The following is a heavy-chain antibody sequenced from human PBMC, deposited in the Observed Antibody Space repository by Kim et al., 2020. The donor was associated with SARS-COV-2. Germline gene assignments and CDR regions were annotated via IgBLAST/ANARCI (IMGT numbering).Heavy chain of an antibody. CDR2: ISSSSSYT. Sequence: GGSLRLSCAASGFTFSDYYMSWIRQAPGKGLEWVSYISSSSSYTNYADSVKGRFTISRDNAKNSLYLQMNSLRAEDTAVYYCARDPLYVSGYYYGMDVWGQGTTVTVSS. V-gene: IGHV3-11*05. CDR1: GFTFSDYY. CDR3: ARDPLYVSGYYYGMDV. D-gene: IGHD2-8*01. J-gene: IGHJ6*02.